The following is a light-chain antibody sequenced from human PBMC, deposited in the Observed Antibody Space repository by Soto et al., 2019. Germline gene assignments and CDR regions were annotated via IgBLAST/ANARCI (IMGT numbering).Light chain of an antibody. Sequence: QSALTQPASVSGSPGQSITISCTGTSGDVGGYNYVSWYQHHPGKAPKVMIYDVSNRPSGVSNRFSGSKSGNTASLTISGLQAEDEADYYCSSYTSSNTVIFGGGTKLTV. CDR2: DVS. V-gene: IGLV2-14*03. CDR1: SGDVGGYNY. J-gene: IGLJ2*01. CDR3: SSYTSSNTVI.